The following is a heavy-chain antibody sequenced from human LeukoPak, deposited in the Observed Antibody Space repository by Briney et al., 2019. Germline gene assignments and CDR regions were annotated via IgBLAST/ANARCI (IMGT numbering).Heavy chain of an antibody. CDR3: ARGYLEMATVFDY. V-gene: IGHV3-11*04. D-gene: IGHD5-24*01. CDR1: GFTFSDYY. J-gene: IGHJ4*02. CDR2: ISSSGSTI. Sequence: PGGSLRLSCAASGFTFSDYYTSWIRQAPGKWLEWVSYISSSGSTIYYADSVKGRFTISRDNAKNSLYLQMNSLRAEDTAVYYCARGYLEMATVFDYWGQGTLVTVSS.